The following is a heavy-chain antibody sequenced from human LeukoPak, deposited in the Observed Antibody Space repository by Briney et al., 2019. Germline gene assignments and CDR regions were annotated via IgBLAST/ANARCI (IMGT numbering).Heavy chain of an antibody. J-gene: IGHJ4*02. CDR2: MNANKGNT. V-gene: IGHV1-8*01. CDR1: GYTFPSYD. CDR3: VRSPTRRTPHYYDNSGQDY. D-gene: IGHD3-22*01. Sequence: ASVKVSCKASGYTFPSYDINWVAQATGQGLEWMGWMNANKGNTGYAQKFQGRVTMTRNTSIRTAYMELSSLRSEDTAVYYCVRSPTRRTPHYYDNSGQDYWPEGTLVTVSS.